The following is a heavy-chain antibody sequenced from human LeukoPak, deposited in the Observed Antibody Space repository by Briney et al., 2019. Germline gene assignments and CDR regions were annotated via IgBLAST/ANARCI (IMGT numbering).Heavy chain of an antibody. CDR2: IYPGDSDT. J-gene: IGHJ6*03. CDR3: ARQLWLVSLGYYYYMDV. V-gene: IGHV5-51*01. CDR1: GYSFTSYW. Sequence: HGESLKISCKGSGYSFTSYWIGWVRQMPGKGLEWMGIIYPGDSDTRYSPSFQGQVTISADKSISTAYLQWSSLKASDTAMYYCARQLWLVSLGYYYYMDVWGKGTTVTVSS. D-gene: IGHD6-19*01.